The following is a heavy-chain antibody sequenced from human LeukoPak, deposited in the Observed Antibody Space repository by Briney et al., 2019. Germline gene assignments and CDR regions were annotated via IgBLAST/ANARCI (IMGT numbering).Heavy chain of an antibody. CDR3: HGGHHPWDLFQQ. J-gene: IGHJ1*01. V-gene: IGHV4-31*03. Sequence: PSQTLSLTCTVSGGSISSGGYYWSWIRQHPGKGLEWIGYIYYSGSTYYNPSLKSRVTISVDTSKNQFSLKLSSVTAADTAVYCAHGGHHPWDLFQQWGQGTLVTVSS. D-gene: IGHD1-26*01. CDR2: IYYSGST. CDR1: GGSISSGGYY.